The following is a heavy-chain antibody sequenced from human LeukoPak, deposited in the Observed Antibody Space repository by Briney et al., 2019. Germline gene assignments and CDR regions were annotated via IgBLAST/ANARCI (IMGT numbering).Heavy chain of an antibody. CDR1: GFTFSSYA. V-gene: IGHV3-64*01. CDR2: ISSNGGST. CDR3: ARDFSPVHYDILTGSPYFDY. D-gene: IGHD3-9*01. J-gene: IGHJ4*02. Sequence: PGGSLRLSCAHSGFTFSSYAMHWVRQAPGKGLEYVSAISSNGGSTYYANSVKGRFTISRDNSKNTLYLKMGSLRAEDMAVYYCARDFSPVHYDILTGSPYFDYWGQGTLVTVSS.